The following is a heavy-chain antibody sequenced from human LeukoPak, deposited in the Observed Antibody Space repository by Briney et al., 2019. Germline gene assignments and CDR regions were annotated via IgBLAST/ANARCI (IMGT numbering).Heavy chain of an antibody. V-gene: IGHV4-34*01. CDR2: INHSGST. CDR3: AREKEDTMVRGVIYYMDV. D-gene: IGHD3-10*01. Sequence: PSETLSLTCAVYGGSFSGYYWSWIRQPPGKGLDWNGEINHSGSTNYNPSLKSRVTISVDTSKNQFSLKLSSVTAADTAVYYCAREKEDTMVRGVIYYMDVWGKGTTVTVSS. CDR1: GGSFSGYY. J-gene: IGHJ6*03.